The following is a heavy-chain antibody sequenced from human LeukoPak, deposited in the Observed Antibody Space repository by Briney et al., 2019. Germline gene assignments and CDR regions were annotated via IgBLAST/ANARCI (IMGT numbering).Heavy chain of an antibody. Sequence: PSETLSLTCTVSTGSISSSSYYWGWIRQPPGKGLEWIGNIFYTGNTYYNPSLTSRVTISVDTSKNQFSLHLASVTAADTAVYYCARVGVFGYCTRDSCHSPLDYWGQGTLVTVSS. CDR2: IFYTGNT. CDR3: ARVGVFGYCTRDSCHSPLDY. D-gene: IGHD2-15*01. V-gene: IGHV4-39*07. J-gene: IGHJ4*02. CDR1: TGSISSSSYY.